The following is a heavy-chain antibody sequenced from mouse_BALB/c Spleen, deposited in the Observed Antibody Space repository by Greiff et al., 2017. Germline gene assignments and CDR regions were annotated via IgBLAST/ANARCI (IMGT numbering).Heavy chain of an antibody. CDR2: IDPANGNT. CDR1: GFNIKDTY. V-gene: IGHV14-3*02. D-gene: IGHD2-3*01. J-gene: IGHJ1*01. Sequence: VQLQQSGAELVKPGASVKLSCTASGFNIKDTYMHWVKQRPEQGLEWIGRIDPANGNTKYDPKFQGKATITADTSSNTAYLQLSSLTSEDTAVYYCARFYDGYYYWYFDVWGAGTTVTVSS. CDR3: ARFYDGYYYWYFDV.